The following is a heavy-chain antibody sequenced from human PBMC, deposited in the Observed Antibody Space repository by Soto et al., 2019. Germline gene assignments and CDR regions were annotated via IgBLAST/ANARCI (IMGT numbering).Heavy chain of an antibody. CDR2: INGDGTRA. J-gene: IGHJ3*02. Sequence: EVQLEESGGGSVQLGESLRVSCVASGFTFRNQWMHWVRQVPGKGLVWVCRINGDGTRASYADFVKGRFTISRDNAQNLVLLQLKSWRVGGTGVYDWARGGAVGGGDASDIWGPGTTVAVSS. V-gene: IGHV3-74*01. CDR3: ARGGAVGGGDASDI. D-gene: IGHD3-16*01. CDR1: GFTFRNQW.